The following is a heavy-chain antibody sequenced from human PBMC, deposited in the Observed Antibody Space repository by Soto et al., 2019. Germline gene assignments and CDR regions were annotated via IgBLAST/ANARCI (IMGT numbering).Heavy chain of an antibody. CDR2: ISGGGDST. CDR1: GFTFSSYA. V-gene: IGHV3-23*01. J-gene: IGHJ6*03. Sequence: GGSLSLSCAASGFTFSSYAMSWVRQAPGKGLEWVSTISGGGDSTYYADSVRGRFTISRDTSKNTLYLQMNSLRAEDTAIYYCANDFSRSRGYYMDVWGKGTTVTVSS. D-gene: IGHD3-10*01. CDR3: ANDFSRSRGYYMDV.